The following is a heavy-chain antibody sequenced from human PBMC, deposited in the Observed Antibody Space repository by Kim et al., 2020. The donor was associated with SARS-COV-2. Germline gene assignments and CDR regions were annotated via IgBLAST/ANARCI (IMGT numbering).Heavy chain of an antibody. V-gene: IGHV4-39*01. Sequence: SETLSLTCTVSGGSISSSSYYWGWIRQPPGKGLEWIGSIYYSGSTYYNPSLKSRVTISVDTSKNQFSLKLSSVTAADTAVYYCARLGGGFKDIVVVPAAKCAFDIWGQGTMVTVSS. J-gene: IGHJ3*02. CDR2: IYYSGST. CDR1: GGSISSSSYY. CDR3: ARLGGGFKDIVVVPAAKCAFDI. D-gene: IGHD2-2*01.